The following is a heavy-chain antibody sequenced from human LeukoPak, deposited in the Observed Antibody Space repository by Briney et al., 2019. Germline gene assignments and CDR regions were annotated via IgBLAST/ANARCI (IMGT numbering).Heavy chain of an antibody. CDR3: ARALRYFDYYDY. CDR2: ISAYNGNT. CDR1: GYTFTSYG. J-gene: IGHJ4*02. Sequence: ASVKVSCKASGYTFTSYGISWARQAPGQGLEWMGWISAYNGNTNYAQKLQGRVTMTTDTSTSTAYMELRSLRSDDTAVYYCARALRYFDYYDYWGQGTLVTVSS. D-gene: IGHD3-9*01. V-gene: IGHV1-18*01.